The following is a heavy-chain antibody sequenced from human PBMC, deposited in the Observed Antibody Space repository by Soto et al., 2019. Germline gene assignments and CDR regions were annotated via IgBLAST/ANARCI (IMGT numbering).Heavy chain of an antibody. CDR1: GYTFSRYG. J-gene: IGHJ4*02. CDR2: ISAYNGNT. CDR3: ARTLNEWLLGLE. Sequence: QVKLVPSGGEVKKPGASVKISCKASGYTFSRYGISWGRKAPGQGLEWMGWISAYNGNTNYAQKFQGRVTMTTDTSTSTAYMELRSLRSDDTAIYYCARTLNEWLLGLEWGQGTLVTVSS. D-gene: IGHD3-3*01. V-gene: IGHV1-18*01.